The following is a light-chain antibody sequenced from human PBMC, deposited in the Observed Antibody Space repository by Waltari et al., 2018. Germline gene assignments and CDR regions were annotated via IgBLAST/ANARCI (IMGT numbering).Light chain of an antibody. CDR1: QSVLYSSNNKNY. V-gene: IGKV4-1*01. CDR3: QQYYSTPLT. CDR2: WAS. J-gene: IGKJ4*01. Sequence: DIVMTQSPDSLAVSLGERATIHCKSSQSVLYSSNNKNYLAWYQQKPGQPPNLLIYWASTRESGVPDRFSGSGSGTGFTLTISSLQAEDVAVYYCQQYYSTPLTFGGGTKVEIK.